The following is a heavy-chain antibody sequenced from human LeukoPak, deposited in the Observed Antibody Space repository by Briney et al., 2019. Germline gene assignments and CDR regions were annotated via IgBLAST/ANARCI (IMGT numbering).Heavy chain of an antibody. CDR3: ARSDSGYSYGWYYFDY. D-gene: IGHD5-18*01. CDR1: GGTFISYA. J-gene: IGHJ4*02. CDR2: IIPIFGTA. V-gene: IGHV1-69*13. Sequence: SVKVSCKASGGTFISYAISWVRQAPGQGLEWMGGIIPIFGTANYAQKFQGRVTITADESTSTAYMELSSLRSEDTAVYYCARSDSGYSYGWYYFDYWGQGTLVTVSS.